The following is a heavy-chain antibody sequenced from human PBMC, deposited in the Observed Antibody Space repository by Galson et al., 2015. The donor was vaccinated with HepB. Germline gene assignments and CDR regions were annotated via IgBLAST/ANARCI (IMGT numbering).Heavy chain of an antibody. CDR1: GYTFNTYY. J-gene: IGHJ5*02. CDR3: ARGGQQWLLNGFDP. CDR2: ISAYNGNT. Sequence: SVKVSCKASGYTFNTYYISWVRQAPGQGLEWMGWISAYNGNTNYAQKFQGRVTMSTDTSTSTAYMELRSLRSDDTAVYYCARGGQQWLLNGFDPWGQGTLVTVSS. D-gene: IGHD6-19*01. V-gene: IGHV1-18*01.